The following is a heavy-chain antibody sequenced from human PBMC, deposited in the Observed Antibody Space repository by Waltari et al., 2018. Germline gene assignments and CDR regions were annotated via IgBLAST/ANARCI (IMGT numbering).Heavy chain of an antibody. CDR1: GYTLTELS. V-gene: IGHV1-18*01. CDR2: ISAYKDNT. D-gene: IGHD5-12*01. CDR3: AREAGYSGYDRFDY. Sequence: QVQLVQSGAEVKKPGASVKVSCKVSGYTLTELSMHWVRQAPGKGLEWLGWISAYKDNTKYAQKFQARVTMSTDTSTSTAYMKLRSLRSDDTAVYYCAREAGYSGYDRFDYWGQGTLVTVSS. J-gene: IGHJ4*02.